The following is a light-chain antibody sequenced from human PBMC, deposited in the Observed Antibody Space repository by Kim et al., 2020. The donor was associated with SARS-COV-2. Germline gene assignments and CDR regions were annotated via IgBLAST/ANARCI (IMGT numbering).Light chain of an antibody. V-gene: IGLV1-47*01. CDR3: AAWDDRLSGRT. J-gene: IGLJ2*01. CDR1: SSNIGSNY. CDR2: RNN. Sequence: QSVLTQPPSASGTPGQWVTISCSGSSSNIGSNYVYWYQQLPGTAPKALIYRNNQRPSGVPDRFSGSKSGTSASLAISGLRSEDEAVYYCAAWDDRLSGRTFGGGTQLTVL.